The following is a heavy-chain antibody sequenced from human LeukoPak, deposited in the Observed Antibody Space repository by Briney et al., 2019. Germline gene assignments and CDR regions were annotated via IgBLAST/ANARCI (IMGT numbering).Heavy chain of an antibody. V-gene: IGHV1-69*13. Sequence: SVKVSCKASGGTFSTYTIHWVRQAPGQGLEWMGGIIPIFDSANYAQKFQGRVTISADESTGTAYMNLSSLSSEDTAVYYCARGDVGGFGEYFVYWGQGTLVTVSS. CDR1: GGTFSTYT. CDR2: IIPIFDSA. D-gene: IGHD3-10*01. CDR3: ARGDVGGFGEYFVY. J-gene: IGHJ4*02.